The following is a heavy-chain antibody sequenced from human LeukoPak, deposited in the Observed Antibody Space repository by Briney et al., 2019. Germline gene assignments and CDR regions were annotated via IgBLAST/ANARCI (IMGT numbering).Heavy chain of an antibody. V-gene: IGHV4-59*01. CDR2: IYYSGST. CDR3: ARGPRIAVADFDY. D-gene: IGHD6-19*01. CDR1: GVSISSYY. J-gene: IGHJ4*02. Sequence: SETLSLTCSVSGVSISSYYWSWIRQPPGKGLEWIGYIYYSGSTNYNPSLKSRVTISVDTSKNQFSLKLSSVTAADTAVYYCARGPRIAVADFDYWGQGTLVTVSS.